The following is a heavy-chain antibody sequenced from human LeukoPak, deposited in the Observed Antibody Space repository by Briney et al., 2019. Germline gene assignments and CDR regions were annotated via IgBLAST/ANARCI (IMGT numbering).Heavy chain of an antibody. Sequence: PGGSLRLSCAASGFTFSSYWMHWVRQAPGKGLVWVSSINSDGSSTSYADSVKGRFTISRDNAKNTLYLQMNSLRAEDTAVYYCARAAFAGSPPFDPWGQGTLVTVSS. CDR1: GFTFSSYW. V-gene: IGHV3-74*01. CDR3: ARAAFAGSPPFDP. J-gene: IGHJ5*02. CDR2: INSDGSST.